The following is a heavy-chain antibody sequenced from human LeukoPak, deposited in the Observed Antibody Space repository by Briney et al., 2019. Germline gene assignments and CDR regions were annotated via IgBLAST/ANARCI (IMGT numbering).Heavy chain of an antibody. CDR3: AKGGYAQRYFQH. CDR1: GLTFSRYW. Sequence: AGGSLRLSCAASGLTFSRYWLTWVRQAPGKGLEWVAVISYDGSNKYYADSVKGRFTISRDNSKNTLYLQMNSLRAEDTAVYYCAKGGYAQRYFQHWGQGTLVTVSS. D-gene: IGHD5-12*01. J-gene: IGHJ1*01. V-gene: IGHV3-30*18. CDR2: ISYDGSNK.